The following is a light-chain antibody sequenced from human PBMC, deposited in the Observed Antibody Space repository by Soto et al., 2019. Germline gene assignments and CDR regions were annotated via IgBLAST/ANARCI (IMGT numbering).Light chain of an antibody. V-gene: IGKV3-15*01. CDR1: QSVRPH. J-gene: IGKJ5*01. CDR3: QQYNHWTPVT. CDR2: GAS. Sequence: ETVMTQSPATLSVSPGARATLSCRASQSVRPHLAWYHKKPSQAPRRIIYGASPRATGSPTSFRGSGSGTEFTLTISSLPSEDVAVYYCQQYNHWTPVTFGQGTRREIK.